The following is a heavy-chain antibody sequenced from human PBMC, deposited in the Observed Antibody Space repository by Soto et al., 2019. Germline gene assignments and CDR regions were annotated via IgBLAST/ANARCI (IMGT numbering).Heavy chain of an antibody. V-gene: IGHV4-59*01. CDR2: IYYSGST. CDR1: GGSISSYY. CDR3: ARDSILTGYRFRRPYYFDY. D-gene: IGHD3-9*01. Sequence: PSETLSLTCTVSGGSISSYYWSWIRQPPGKGLEWIGYIYYSGSTNYNPSLKSRVTISVDTSKNQFSLKLSSVTAADTAVYYCARDSILTGYRFRRPYYFDYWGQGTLVTVSS. J-gene: IGHJ4*02.